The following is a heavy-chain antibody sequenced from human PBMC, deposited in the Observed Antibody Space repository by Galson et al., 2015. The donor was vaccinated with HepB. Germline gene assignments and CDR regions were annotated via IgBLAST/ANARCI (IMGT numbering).Heavy chain of an antibody. J-gene: IGHJ4*02. CDR2: IDPSDSYT. CDR1: GYSFTSYW. V-gene: IGHV5-10-1*01. Sequence: QSGAEVKKPGESLRISCKGSGYSFTSYWISWVRQMPGKGLEWMGRIDPSDSYTNYSPSFQGHVTISADKSISTAYLQWSSLKASDTAMYYCARRDRTAAGHWGIYYFDYWGPGTLVTVSS. D-gene: IGHD6-13*01. CDR3: ARRDRTAAGHWGIYYFDY.